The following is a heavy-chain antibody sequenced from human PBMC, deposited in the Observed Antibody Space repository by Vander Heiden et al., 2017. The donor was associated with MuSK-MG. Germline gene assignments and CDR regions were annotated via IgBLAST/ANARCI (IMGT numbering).Heavy chain of an antibody. Sequence: EMQLVESGGGLVQPGGSLRLSCAASGFTFSDYWMHWVPPTPGEGLVWVSRINDDGSRKNYADSVEGRFTISRDNAKSTLYLEMKSRRAEDTAVYYCARVLIGFRAQVAWGQGTRVAVYS. CDR1: GFTFSDYW. J-gene: IGHJ4*02. D-gene: IGHD2-21*01. CDR3: ARVLIGFRAQVA. V-gene: IGHV3-74*01. CDR2: INDDGSRK.